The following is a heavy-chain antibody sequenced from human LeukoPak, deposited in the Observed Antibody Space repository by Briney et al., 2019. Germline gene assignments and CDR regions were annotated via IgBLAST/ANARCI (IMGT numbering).Heavy chain of an antibody. Sequence: ASAKLSCTASGSTFTSYGISWVRQAPGQGLEWMGWISAYNGNTNYAQKLQGRVTMTTDTSTSTAYMELRTLTSDDTAVYYCARVNQWELRGAFENWGQGTLVTVSS. CDR1: GSTFTSYG. CDR3: ARVNQWELRGAFEN. V-gene: IGHV1-18*01. CDR2: ISAYNGNT. J-gene: IGHJ3*02. D-gene: IGHD1-26*01.